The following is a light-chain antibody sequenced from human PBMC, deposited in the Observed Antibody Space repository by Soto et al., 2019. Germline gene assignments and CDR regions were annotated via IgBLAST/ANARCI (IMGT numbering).Light chain of an antibody. CDR2: GTS. V-gene: IGKV3D-7*01. CDR1: QTVSRMY. J-gene: IGKJ1*01. Sequence: EIVLTQSPVTLSLSPGERATLSCRASQTVSRMYLSWSQQKPGQAPRLLIYGTSTRATGIPVRFSGSGSGTDFTLTISSLQPEDFAVYFCHQDFNLPWTFGQGTKVEIK. CDR3: HQDFNLPWT.